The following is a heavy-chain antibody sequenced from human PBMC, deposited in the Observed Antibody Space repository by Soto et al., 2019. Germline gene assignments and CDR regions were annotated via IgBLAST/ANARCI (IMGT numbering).Heavy chain of an antibody. D-gene: IGHD4-17*01. CDR1: EFTFSHYW. V-gene: IGHV3-74*01. CDR3: TKDTFGDRDS. Sequence: EVHLVESGGGLVQPGGSLRLSCADSEFTFSHYWMHWVRQAPGKGLVWVSRINPDGTTTNYADSVKGRFTISRDNAKNTLYLQMNSLRGEDTAMYYCTKDTFGDRDSWGQGNLVTVSS. CDR2: INPDGTTT. J-gene: IGHJ4*02.